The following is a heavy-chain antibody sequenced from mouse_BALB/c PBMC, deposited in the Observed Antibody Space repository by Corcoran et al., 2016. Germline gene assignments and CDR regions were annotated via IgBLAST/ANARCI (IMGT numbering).Heavy chain of an antibody. V-gene: IGHV14-3*02. D-gene: IGHD2-14*01. Sequence: EVQLQQSGAELVKPGASVKLSCTASGFNIKDTYMHWVKQRPEQGLEWIGRIDPANGNTKYDPKFQGKATMTADTSSNTVYLQLSSLTSEDTAVYYCARTYRYGYAMDYWGQGTSVTVSS. CDR3: ARTYRYGYAMDY. CDR1: GFNIKDTY. J-gene: IGHJ4*01. CDR2: IDPANGNT.